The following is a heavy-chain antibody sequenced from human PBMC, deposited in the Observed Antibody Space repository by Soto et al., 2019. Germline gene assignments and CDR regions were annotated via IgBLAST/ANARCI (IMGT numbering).Heavy chain of an antibody. V-gene: IGHV3-43*01. CDR3: AKGRRYREIYYYYGMDV. Sequence: AGGSLRLSCAASGFTFDDYTMHWVRQAPGKGLEWVSLISWDGGSTYYADSVKGRFTISRDNSKNSLYLQMNSLRTEDTALYYCAKGRRYREIYYYYGMDVWGQGTTVTVSS. J-gene: IGHJ6*02. CDR1: GFTFDDYT. D-gene: IGHD5-18*01. CDR2: ISWDGGST.